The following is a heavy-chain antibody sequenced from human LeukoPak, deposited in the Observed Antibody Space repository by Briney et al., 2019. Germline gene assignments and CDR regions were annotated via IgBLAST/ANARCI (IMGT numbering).Heavy chain of an antibody. D-gene: IGHD3-22*01. V-gene: IGHV4-34*01. CDR3: ARGRQDVNMILVVMAGVSYYLDV. CDR2: MSPSGSS. CDR1: GGSFSDYY. J-gene: IGHJ6*03. Sequence: SETLSLTCAVYGGSFSDYYWTWIRQTPGKGLEWIGEMSPSGSSNYNPSLKSRVTISVDTSKDQFSLKLRSVTAADTAVYYCARGRQDVNMILVVMAGVSYYLDVWSKGTTVTVS.